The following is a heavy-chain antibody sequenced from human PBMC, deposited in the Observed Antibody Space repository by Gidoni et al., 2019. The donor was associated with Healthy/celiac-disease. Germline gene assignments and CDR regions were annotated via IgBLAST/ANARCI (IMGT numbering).Heavy chain of an antibody. J-gene: IGHJ4*02. CDR1: GFTFSSYW. Sequence: EVQLVESGGGLVQPGGSLRLSCAASGFTFSSYWLSWVRQAPGKGLEWVANIKQDGSEKYYGDSVKGRFTISRDNAKNSLYLQMNSLRAEDTAVYYCARGLWIAARALGGDYWGQGTLVTVSS. CDR2: IKQDGSEK. V-gene: IGHV3-7*01. CDR3: ARGLWIAARALGGDY. D-gene: IGHD6-6*01.